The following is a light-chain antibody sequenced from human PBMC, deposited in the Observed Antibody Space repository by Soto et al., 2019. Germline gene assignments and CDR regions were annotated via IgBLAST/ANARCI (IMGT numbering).Light chain of an antibody. J-gene: IGKJ3*01. CDR1: QGIRNY. Sequence: DIQMTQSPSSLSASVGDRVTITCRASQGIRNYLAWYQQKPGKVPKLLIYGASTLQSGVPSRFSGSGSGTDFTLTISSLQPEDFATYYCQKYNSARFTFGPGTKVDIE. CDR3: QKYNSARFT. V-gene: IGKV1-27*01. CDR2: GAS.